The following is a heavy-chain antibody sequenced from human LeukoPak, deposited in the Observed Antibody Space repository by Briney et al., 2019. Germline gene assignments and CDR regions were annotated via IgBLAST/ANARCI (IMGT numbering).Heavy chain of an antibody. Sequence: GGSLRLSCVASGFTFDDYGMSWVRQAPGKGLEWVSAINWNGGRTGYADSVKGRFTISRDNAKNSLYLQMNSLRAEDTALYYCAILGGVDAFDIWGQGTMVTASS. V-gene: IGHV3-20*04. CDR3: AILGGVDAFDI. D-gene: IGHD3-16*01. J-gene: IGHJ3*02. CDR1: GFTFDDYG. CDR2: INWNGGRT.